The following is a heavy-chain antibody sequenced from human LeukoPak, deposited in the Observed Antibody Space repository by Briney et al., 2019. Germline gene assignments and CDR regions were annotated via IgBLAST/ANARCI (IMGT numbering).Heavy chain of an antibody. CDR3: ARGAPAVASSY. D-gene: IGHD6-19*01. J-gene: IGHJ4*02. V-gene: IGHV4-59*01. CDR1: GGSISSYY. Sequence: PSETLSLTCTVSGGSISSYYWSWIRQPPGKGLEWIGYIYYSGSTNYNPSLKSRVTISVDTSKNQFSLKLSSVTAADTAVYYCARGAPAVASSYWGQGTLVTVSS. CDR2: IYYSGST.